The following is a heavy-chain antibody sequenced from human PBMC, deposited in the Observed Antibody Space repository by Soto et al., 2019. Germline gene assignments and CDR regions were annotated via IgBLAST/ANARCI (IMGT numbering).Heavy chain of an antibody. J-gene: IGHJ4*01. D-gene: IGHD1-26*01. CDR2: VRYDGSDT. CDR3: ARDGVGATVFFGYLDY. CDR1: QVIFSGYG. Sequence: QVQLVESGGGVVQPGGSLRLSCAVSQVIFSGYGMHWVRQAPGKGLEWVAHVRYDGSDTNYADSVKGRFTISRDNSKNTLYLQMNSLRAEDTAVYYFARDGVGATVFFGYLDYWGHGSLFTVSS. V-gene: IGHV3-33*01.